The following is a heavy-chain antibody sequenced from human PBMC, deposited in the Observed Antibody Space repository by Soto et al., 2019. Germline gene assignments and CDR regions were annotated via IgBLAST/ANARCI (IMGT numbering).Heavy chain of an antibody. J-gene: IGHJ4*02. CDR2: INPSGGST. D-gene: IGHD5-18*01. CDR1: GYTFTSYY. V-gene: IGHV1-46*01. CDR3: ARHSGYSYGYGY. Sequence: QVQLVQSGAEVKKPGASVKVSCKASGYTFTSYYMHWVRQAPGQGLEWMGIINPSGGSTSYAQKFKGKFTMPRDTSTSTVYMELSSLRSEDTAVYYCARHSGYSYGYGYWGQGTLVTVSS.